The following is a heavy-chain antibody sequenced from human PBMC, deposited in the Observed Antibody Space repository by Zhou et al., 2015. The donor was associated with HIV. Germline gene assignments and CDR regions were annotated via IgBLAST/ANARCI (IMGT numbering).Heavy chain of an antibody. CDR3: TRGRWEVPDAY. Sequence: QVQLVQSGAEVRKPGSSVKVSCKASGGTFSNYAVSWVRQAPGQGLEWMGAIIPIFGTVKYAQKFQGRVTLTADRSTNTAYMEMRSLRSEDTAMYYCTRGRWEVPDAYWGQGTLVTVSP. CDR1: GGTFSNYA. CDR2: IIPIFGTV. D-gene: IGHD1-26*01. V-gene: IGHV1-69*06. J-gene: IGHJ4*02.